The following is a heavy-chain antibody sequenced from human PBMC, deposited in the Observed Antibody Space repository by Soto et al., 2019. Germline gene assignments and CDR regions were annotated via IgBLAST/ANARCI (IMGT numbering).Heavy chain of an antibody. J-gene: IGHJ4*02. CDR2: ISGSGGST. CDR3: AKDSLKYHLLLFYYFDY. CDR1: GFTFSSYA. Sequence: EVQLLESGGGLVQPGGSLRLSCAASGFTFSSYAMSWVRQAPGKGLEWVSAISGSGGSTSYADSVKGRFTISRDNSKNTLYLQMNSLRAEDTAVYYCAKDSLKYHLLLFYYFDYWGQGTLVTVSS. D-gene: IGHD2-2*01. V-gene: IGHV3-23*01.